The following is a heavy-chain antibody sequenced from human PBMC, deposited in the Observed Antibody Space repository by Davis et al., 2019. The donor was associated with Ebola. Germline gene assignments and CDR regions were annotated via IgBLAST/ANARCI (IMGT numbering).Heavy chain of an antibody. D-gene: IGHD1-20*01. CDR1: GYTFASYG. CDR2: ISADNGNT. Sequence: ASVKVSCKASGYTFASYGISWVRQAPGQGLEWMGWISADNGNTKYAQSFQGRVTVTTDTSTSTAYMELRSLRSDDTAMYFCARDRYNWNDFDYWGQGTLVTVSS. CDR3: ARDRYNWNDFDY. V-gene: IGHV1-18*01. J-gene: IGHJ4*02.